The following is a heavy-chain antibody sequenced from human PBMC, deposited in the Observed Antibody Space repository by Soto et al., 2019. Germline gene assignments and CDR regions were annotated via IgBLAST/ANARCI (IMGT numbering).Heavy chain of an antibody. Sequence: SVKVSCKASGGTFYTYTFSWVRQAPGHGLEWMGSITPIYPTTNYAEKFQGRLTVTADGSTNTAYMELNSLTSDDTAVYYCARIPRYSFPTSDDLDSWGQGTLVTVSS. CDR3: ARIPRYSFPTSDDLDS. CDR1: GGTFYTYT. CDR2: ITPIYPTT. V-gene: IGHV1-69*13. D-gene: IGHD5-18*01. J-gene: IGHJ4*02.